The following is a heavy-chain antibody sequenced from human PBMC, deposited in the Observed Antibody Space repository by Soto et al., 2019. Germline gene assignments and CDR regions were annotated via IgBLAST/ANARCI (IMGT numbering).Heavy chain of an antibody. CDR1: GGSVSSGSYY. CDR2: IYYSGST. J-gene: IGHJ6*02. CDR3: TRAAPYYDFWSGIRYYYGMDV. Sequence: SETLSLTCTVSGGSVSSGSYYWSWIRQPPGKGLEWIGYIYYSGSTNYNPSLKSRVTISVDTSKNQFSLKLSSVTAADTAVYYCTRAAPYYDFWSGIRYYYGMDVWGQETTVTVSS. D-gene: IGHD3-3*01. V-gene: IGHV4-61*01.